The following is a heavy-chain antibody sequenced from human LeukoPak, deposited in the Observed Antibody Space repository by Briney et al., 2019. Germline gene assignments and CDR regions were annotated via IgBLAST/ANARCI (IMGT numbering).Heavy chain of an antibody. CDR2: INPTGTGT. CDR3: ARDNSVGDIAWWFDP. D-gene: IGHD3-10*01. CDR1: GYTFINNW. V-gene: IGHV1-46*01. Sequence: ASVKVSCKASGYTFINNWMHWVRQAPGQGLEWIGLINPTGTGTLYAQKFQGRVTMTRNMSTSTDYMELSSLRSEDTAVYYCARDNSVGDIAWWFDPWGQGTLVTVSS. J-gene: IGHJ5*02.